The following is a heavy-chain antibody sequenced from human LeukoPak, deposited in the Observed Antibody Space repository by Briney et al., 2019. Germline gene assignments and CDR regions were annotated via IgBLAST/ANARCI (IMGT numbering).Heavy chain of an antibody. Sequence: GGSLRLSCAASGFSISNYNMNWVRQAPGKGLEWLSSISSSSTIFYVDSVKGRLTISRDNAKNSLFLQMNSLRAEDTAVYYCATEPLYYYYMDVWGKGTTVTVSS. CDR3: ATEPLYYYYMDV. D-gene: IGHD1-14*01. V-gene: IGHV3-69-1*01. J-gene: IGHJ6*03. CDR2: ISSSSTI. CDR1: GFSISNYN.